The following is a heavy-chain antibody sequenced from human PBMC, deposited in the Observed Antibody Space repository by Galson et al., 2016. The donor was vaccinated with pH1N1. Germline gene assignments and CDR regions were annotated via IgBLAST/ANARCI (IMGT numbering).Heavy chain of an antibody. CDR1: GDSLSHYA. J-gene: IGHJ5*02. CDR2: IIPMFGTS. Sequence: SVKVSCKASGDSLSHYAVSWVRQAPGQGLEWMGLIIPMFGTSNYARNFQGRVSMTANKSTSTVYMEVRSLTSDDTAVYYCARGSPRVKTMVPPWGQGTLVTVSS. D-gene: IGHD3-10*01. V-gene: IGHV1-69*06. CDR3: ARGSPRVKTMVPP.